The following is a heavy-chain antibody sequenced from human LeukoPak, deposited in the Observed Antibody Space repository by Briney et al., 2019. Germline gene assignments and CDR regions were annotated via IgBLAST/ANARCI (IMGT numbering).Heavy chain of an antibody. Sequence: TGGSLRLSCAASGFTFSSYAMHWVRQAPGKGLEWVAVISYDGSNKYYADSVKGRFTISRDNSKNTLYLQMNSLRAEDTAIYYCAKDRGTSLCDAFDIWGQGTMVTVSS. CDR3: AKDRGTSLCDAFDI. D-gene: IGHD6-25*01. CDR2: ISYDGSNK. J-gene: IGHJ3*02. V-gene: IGHV3-30*04. CDR1: GFTFSSYA.